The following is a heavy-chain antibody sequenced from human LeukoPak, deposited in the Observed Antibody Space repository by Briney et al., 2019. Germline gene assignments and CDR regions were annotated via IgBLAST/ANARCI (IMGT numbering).Heavy chain of an antibody. CDR1: GYAISSGYF. CDR3: ARYKTTQFDY. Sequence: SETLSLTCSVSGYAISSGYFWGWIRQPPGKGLEWIGTIYHSGSTYYNPSLKSRVTISVDTSKNQFSLKLSSVTAADTAVYYCARYKTTQFDYWGQGTLVTVSS. J-gene: IGHJ4*02. V-gene: IGHV4-38-2*02. CDR2: IYHSGST. D-gene: IGHD1-7*01.